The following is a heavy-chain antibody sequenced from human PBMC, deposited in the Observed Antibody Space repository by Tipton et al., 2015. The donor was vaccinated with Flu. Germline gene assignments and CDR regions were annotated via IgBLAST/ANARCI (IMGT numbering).Heavy chain of an antibody. Sequence: GLVKPSQTLSLTCAISGDSVSSNSAAWNWIRQSPSRGLEWLGRTYYRSKWYNDYAVSVKSRITINPDTSKNQFSLQLNSVTPEDTAVYYCARDLAYYDILTGYQGYYCYGMDVWRHGTTVTVSS. J-gene: IGHJ6*02. CDR3: ARDLAYYDILTGYQGYYCYGMDV. CDR1: GDSVSSNSAA. CDR2: TYYRSKWYN. V-gene: IGHV6-1*01. D-gene: IGHD3-9*01.